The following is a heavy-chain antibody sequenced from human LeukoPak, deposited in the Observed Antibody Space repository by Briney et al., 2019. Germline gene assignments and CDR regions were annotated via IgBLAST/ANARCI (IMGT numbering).Heavy chain of an antibody. D-gene: IGHD4-23*01. CDR3: YGANAEN. Sequence: GGSLRLSCAASGFMFRDAAMTWVRRAPGKGLVWVSRINSDGSSTSYADSVKGRFTISTDNAKNTLYLQMNSLRAEDTAVYYCYGANAENWGQGTLVTVSS. CDR2: INSDGSST. J-gene: IGHJ1*01. CDR1: GFMFRDAA. V-gene: IGHV3-74*01.